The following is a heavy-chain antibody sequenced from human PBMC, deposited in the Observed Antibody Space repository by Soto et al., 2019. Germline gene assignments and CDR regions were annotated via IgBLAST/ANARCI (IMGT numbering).Heavy chain of an antibody. D-gene: IGHD5-12*01. CDR3: ARCQDILATMIYYYYYYMDV. J-gene: IGHJ6*03. CDR2: MNANSGNT. CDR1: GYTFNSYD. V-gene: IGHV1-8*01. Sequence: QVQLVQSAAEVKKPGASVKVSCKASGYTFNSYDINWVRQATGQVLEWMGWMNANSGNTGYAQKFQGRLTMTRKTTITTAYMELNSVRSEDTAVYYCARCQDILATMIYYYYYYMDVWGKGTTVNLSS.